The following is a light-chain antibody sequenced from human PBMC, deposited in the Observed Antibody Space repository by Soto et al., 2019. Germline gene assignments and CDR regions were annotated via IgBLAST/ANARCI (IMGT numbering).Light chain of an antibody. V-gene: IGKV1-6*01. J-gene: IGKJ1*01. CDR1: QGIRTD. CDR2: GAS. Sequence: AVQMTQSPSSLSASVGDRVTITFRASQGIRTDLGWYQQTPGKAPKLLISGASRLQSGVPSRFSGSGSGAEFTLTISSLQPEDSATYYCLQDYSYPRTFGQGTKVDIK. CDR3: LQDYSYPRT.